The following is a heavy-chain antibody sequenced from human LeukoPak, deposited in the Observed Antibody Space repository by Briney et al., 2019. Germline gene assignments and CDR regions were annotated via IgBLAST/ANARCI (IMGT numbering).Heavy chain of an antibody. Sequence: ASVKVSCKASGYTFTSYDINWVRQAAGQGLEWMGWMNPNSGNTGYAQKFQGRVTITRNTSISTAYMELSSLRSEDTAVYYCARGLNNWNFPYFDYWGQGTLVTVSS. D-gene: IGHD1-7*01. CDR1: GYTFTSYD. CDR2: MNPNSGNT. J-gene: IGHJ4*02. CDR3: ARGLNNWNFPYFDY. V-gene: IGHV1-8*03.